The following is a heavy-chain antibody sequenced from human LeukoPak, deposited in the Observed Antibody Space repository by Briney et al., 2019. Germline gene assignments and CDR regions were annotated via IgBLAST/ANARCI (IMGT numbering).Heavy chain of an antibody. Sequence: ASVKVSCKASGGTFSSYAISWVRQAPGQGLEWMGRIIPILGIANYAQKFQGRVTITADKSTSTAYMELSSLRSEDTAVYYCARAVVWLPFDYWGQGTLVTVSS. CDR2: IIPILGIA. CDR3: ARAVVWLPFDY. D-gene: IGHD2-15*01. CDR1: GGTFSSYA. V-gene: IGHV1-69*04. J-gene: IGHJ4*02.